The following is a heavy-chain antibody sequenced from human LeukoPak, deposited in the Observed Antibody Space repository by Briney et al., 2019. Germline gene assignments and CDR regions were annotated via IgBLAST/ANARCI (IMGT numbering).Heavy chain of an antibody. D-gene: IGHD5-18*01. CDR2: IKQDGSEK. J-gene: IGHJ4*02. CDR1: GFTFSSYW. V-gene: IGHV3-7*03. CDR3: ARDRQYTAMDRMVSY. Sequence: PGGSLRLSCAASGFTFSSYWMSWVRQAPGKGLEWVANIKQDGSEKYYVDSVKGRFTISRDNAKNSLYLQMNSLRAEDTAVYYCARDRQYTAMDRMVSYWGRGTLVTVSS.